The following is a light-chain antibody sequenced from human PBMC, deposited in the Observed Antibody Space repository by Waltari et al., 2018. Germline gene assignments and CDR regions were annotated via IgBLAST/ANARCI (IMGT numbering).Light chain of an antibody. Sequence: QPVLTQPPSMSGTPGQRVTISCSGSNFNIGSNYVYWYQQFPGMAPQLLIYRNTERPSGVPDRFSASKAGASASLAISGLRSEDEADYHCAAWDDSLSGRVFGGGTKLTV. J-gene: IGLJ2*01. CDR1: NFNIGSNY. V-gene: IGLV1-47*01. CDR3: AAWDDSLSGRV. CDR2: RNT.